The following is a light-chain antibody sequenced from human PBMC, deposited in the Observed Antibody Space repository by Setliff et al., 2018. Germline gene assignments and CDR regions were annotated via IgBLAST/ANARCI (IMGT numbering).Light chain of an antibody. V-gene: IGLV2-14*03. CDR1: SSDVGSYDP. CDR3: NAYTSRSTYV. J-gene: IGLJ1*01. Sequence: QSALTQPASVSGSPGQSITISCSGTSSDVGSYDPVSWYQQHPGKAPKLIIYNVSGRPSGVSHRFSGSKSDNTASLTISGLQAEDEADYYCNAYTSRSTYVFGSGTKVTVL. CDR2: NVS.